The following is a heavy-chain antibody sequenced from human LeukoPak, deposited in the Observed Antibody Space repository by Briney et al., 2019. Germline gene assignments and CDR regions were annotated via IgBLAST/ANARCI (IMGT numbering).Heavy chain of an antibody. J-gene: IGHJ4*02. CDR2: ISSSGGST. Sequence: TGGSLRLSCAASGFTFSSYAMSWVRQAPGKGLEWVSDISSSGGSTYYADSVKGRFTISRDNSKNTLYLQMNSLRAEDTAVYYCARYLNSGPADYWGQGSLVTVSS. V-gene: IGHV3-23*01. D-gene: IGHD5-12*01. CDR3: ARYLNSGPADY. CDR1: GFTFSSYA.